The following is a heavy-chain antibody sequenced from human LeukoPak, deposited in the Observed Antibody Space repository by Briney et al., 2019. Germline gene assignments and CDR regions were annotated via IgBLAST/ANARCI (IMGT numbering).Heavy chain of an antibody. Sequence: SETLSLTCTVSGGSISSSSYYWGWIRQPPGKGLEWIGSIYYSGSTYYNPSLKSRVTISVDTSKNQFSLKLSSVTAADTAVYYRARDSAPPGSFDYWGQGTLVTVSS. CDR2: IYYSGST. CDR3: ARDSAPPGSFDY. CDR1: GGSISSSSYY. J-gene: IGHJ4*02. D-gene: IGHD1-26*01. V-gene: IGHV4-39*07.